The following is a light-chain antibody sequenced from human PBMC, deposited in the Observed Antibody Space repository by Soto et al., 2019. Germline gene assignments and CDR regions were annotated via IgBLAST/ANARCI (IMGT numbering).Light chain of an antibody. J-gene: IGKJ1*01. V-gene: IGKV1-6*01. CDR2: AAS. CDR1: QGISND. CDR3: LQDYRYPPWT. Sequence: AIQMTQSPSSLSASVGDRVTITCRASQGISNDLGWYQQKPGKAPKLLFYAASSLQTGVPSRLSGSGSGTEFTLPISSLQPEDFATYYCLQDYRYPPWTFGQGTKVEIK.